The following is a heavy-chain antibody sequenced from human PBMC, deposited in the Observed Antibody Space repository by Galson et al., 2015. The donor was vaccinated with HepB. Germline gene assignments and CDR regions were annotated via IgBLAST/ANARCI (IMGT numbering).Heavy chain of an antibody. J-gene: IGHJ3*02. CDR2: INPSGGST. V-gene: IGHV1-46*03. Sequence: SVKVSCKASGYTFTSYYMHWVRQAPGQGLEWMGIINPSGGSTSYAQKFQGRVTMTRDTSTSTVYMELSSLRSEDTAVYYCACQSPTVVTRRWADAFDIWGQGTMVTVSS. CDR1: GYTFTSYY. D-gene: IGHD4-23*01. CDR3: ACQSPTVVTRRWADAFDI.